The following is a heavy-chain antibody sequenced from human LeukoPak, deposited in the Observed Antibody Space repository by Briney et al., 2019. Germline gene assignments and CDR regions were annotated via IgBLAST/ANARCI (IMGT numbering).Heavy chain of an antibody. J-gene: IGHJ6*03. CDR3: ARDLRGTSAMDV. CDR1: GGSISSYY. CDR2: IYYSGST. D-gene: IGHD2-2*01. V-gene: IGHV4-59*01. Sequence: SETLSLTCTVSGGSISSYYWNWIRQPPGKGLEWIAYIYYSGSTNYNPSLKSRVTISVDTSKNQFSLKLSSVTAADTAVYYCARDLRGTSAMDVWGKGTTVTVSS.